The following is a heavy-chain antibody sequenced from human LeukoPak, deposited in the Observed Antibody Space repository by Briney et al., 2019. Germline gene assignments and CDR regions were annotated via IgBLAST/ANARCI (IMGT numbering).Heavy chain of an antibody. CDR1: GFTFSNYI. J-gene: IGHJ4*02. D-gene: IGHD4-11*01. CDR2: ISGTTGKT. CDR3: AKGGGETTVEVSAAAGVFHY. Sequence: GGSLRLSCGASGFTFSNYILSWVRQGPGRGLECVSGISGTTGKTYYADSVKGRFRISRDNSKNTLYLQMDRLRAEDTAVYYCAKGGGETTVEVSAAAGVFHYWGQGTLVTVSS. V-gene: IGHV3-23*01.